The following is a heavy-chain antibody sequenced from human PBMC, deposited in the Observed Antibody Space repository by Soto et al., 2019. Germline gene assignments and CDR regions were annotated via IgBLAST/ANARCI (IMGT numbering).Heavy chain of an antibody. CDR1: GYSFTSYW. D-gene: IGHD1-1*01. CDR3: ERIGVQDDTKGDYYYGMDV. V-gene: IGHV5-51*01. CDR2: IYPGDSDT. J-gene: IGHJ6*02. Sequence: GESLKISCKGSGYSFTSYWIGWVRQMPGKGLEWMGIIYPGDSDTRYSPSFQGQVTISADKSISTAYLQWSSLKASDTAMYYCERIGVQDDTKGDYYYGMDVWGQGTTVTVSS.